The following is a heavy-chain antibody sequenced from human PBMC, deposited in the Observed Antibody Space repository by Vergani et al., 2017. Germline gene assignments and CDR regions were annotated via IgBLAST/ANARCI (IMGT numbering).Heavy chain of an antibody. D-gene: IGHD3-3*01. J-gene: IGHJ3*02. Sequence: QITLKESGPTLVKPTQTLTLTCTFSGFSLSTSGVGVGWIRQPPGKALEWLALIYWDDDKRYSPSLKSRLTITKDTSKNQVVLTMTNMDPVDTATYYCALIYDFWIGDAFDIWGQGTMVTVSS. CDR3: ALIYDFWIGDAFDI. V-gene: IGHV2-5*02. CDR2: IYWDDDK. CDR1: GFSLSTSGVG.